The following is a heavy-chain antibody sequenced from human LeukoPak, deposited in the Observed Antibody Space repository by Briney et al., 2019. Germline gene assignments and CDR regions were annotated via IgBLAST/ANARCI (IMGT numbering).Heavy chain of an antibody. D-gene: IGHD3-9*01. CDR2: IYPGDSDT. CDR1: GYSFTSYW. J-gene: IGHJ6*02. CDR3: ARGGVTGYSPYYGMDV. Sequence: GESLKISCKGSGYSFTSYWIGWVRQMPGKGLEWMGIIYPGDSDTRYSPSFQGQVTISADKSISTAYLQWSSLKASDTAMYCCARGGVTGYSPYYGMDVWGQGTTVTVSS. V-gene: IGHV5-51*01.